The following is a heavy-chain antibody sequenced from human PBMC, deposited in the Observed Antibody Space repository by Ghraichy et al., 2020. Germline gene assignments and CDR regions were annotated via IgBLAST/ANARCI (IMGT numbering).Heavy chain of an antibody. J-gene: IGHJ2*01. CDR1: GFTFSSYW. CDR2: INSDGSST. CDR3: ARGSADWGWYFDL. D-gene: IGHD7-27*01. Sequence: GGSLRLSCAASGFTFSSYWMHWVRQAPGKGLVWVSRINSDGSSTSYADSVKGRFTISRDNAKNTLYLQMNSLRAEDTAVYYCARGSADWGWYFDLWGRGPLVTVS. V-gene: IGHV3-74*01.